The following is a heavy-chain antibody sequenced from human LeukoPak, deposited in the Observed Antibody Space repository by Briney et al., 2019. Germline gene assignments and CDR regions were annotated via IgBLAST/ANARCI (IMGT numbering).Heavy chain of an antibody. CDR1: GYTFTGYY. Sequence: ASVKVSCKASGYTFTGYYMHWVRQAPGQGLEWMGWMNPNSGNTGYAQKFQGRVTMTRNTSISTAYMELSSLRSEDTAVYYCARGRYDYVWGSYRTTTRIDYWGQGTLVTVSS. D-gene: IGHD3-16*02. V-gene: IGHV1-8*02. CDR2: MNPNSGNT. CDR3: ARGRYDYVWGSYRTTTRIDY. J-gene: IGHJ4*02.